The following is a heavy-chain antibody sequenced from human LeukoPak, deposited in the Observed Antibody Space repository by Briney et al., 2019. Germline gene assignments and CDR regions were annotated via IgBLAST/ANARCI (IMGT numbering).Heavy chain of an antibody. Sequence: SETLSLTCAVYGGSFSGYYWSWIRQPPGKGLEWIGEINHNGSTNYNPSLKSRVTISVDTSKNQFSLKLSSVTAADTAVYYCARASHGYCSSTSCSRRAFDIWGQGTMVTVSS. CDR3: ARASHGYCSSTSCSRRAFDI. CDR1: GGSFSGYY. V-gene: IGHV4-34*01. D-gene: IGHD2-2*01. J-gene: IGHJ3*02. CDR2: INHNGST.